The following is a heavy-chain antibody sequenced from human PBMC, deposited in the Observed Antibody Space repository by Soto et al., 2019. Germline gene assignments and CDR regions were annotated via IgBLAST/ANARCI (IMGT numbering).Heavy chain of an antibody. CDR2: VYHSGST. CDR1: GYSISSDTY. CDR3: ARQRPRMYYFDY. Sequence: SETLSLTCTFSGYSISSDTYWIWVRQSPGKGLEWIGEVYHSGSTSYNPSLKSRVTISVDKSKNQFSLNLASVTAADTAVFYCARQRPRMYYFDYWGQGTLVTVSS. J-gene: IGHJ4*02. D-gene: IGHD6-6*01. V-gene: IGHV4-4*02.